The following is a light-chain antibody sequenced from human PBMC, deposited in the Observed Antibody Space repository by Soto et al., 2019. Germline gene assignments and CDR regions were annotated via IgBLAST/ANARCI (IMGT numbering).Light chain of an antibody. CDR2: GSS. CDR3: PQDGSSPPYT. CDR1: QSVSNNY. V-gene: IGKV3-20*01. J-gene: IGKJ2*01. Sequence: EVVLTQSPGTLSLSPGERATLSCRASQSVSNNYFAWYQQKPGQAPRLLIFGSSDRATGIPDRFSGSGSGEDFHLPIRRLEAENFAGYYCPQDGSSPPYTFGQGTKLENK.